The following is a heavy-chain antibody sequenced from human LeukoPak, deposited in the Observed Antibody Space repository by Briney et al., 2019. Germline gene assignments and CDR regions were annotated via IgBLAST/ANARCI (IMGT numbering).Heavy chain of an antibody. D-gene: IGHD3-22*01. CDR1: GYTFTGYY. CDR2: INPNSGGT. CDR3: ARDTMYYYDSSAYLDY. J-gene: IGHJ4*02. Sequence: GASVKVSCKAPGYTFTGYYMHWVRQAPGQGLEWMGWINPNSGGTNYAQKFQGRVTMTRDTSISTAYMELSRLRSDDTAVYYCARDTMYYYDSSAYLDYWGQGTLVTVSS. V-gene: IGHV1-2*02.